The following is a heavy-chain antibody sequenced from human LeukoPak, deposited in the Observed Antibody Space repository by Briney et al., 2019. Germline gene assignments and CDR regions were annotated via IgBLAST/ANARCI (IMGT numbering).Heavy chain of an antibody. CDR2: IYYSGST. V-gene: IGHV4-59*01. J-gene: IGHJ6*02. CDR1: GGSISSYY. CDR3: ARDNWNYGSSMDV. D-gene: IGHD1-7*01. Sequence: SETLSLTCSVSGGSISSYYWSWIRQPPGKGLEWIGYIYYSGSTSYNPSLKSRVTISVDTSKNQFSLKLSSVTAADTAVYYCARDNWNYGSSMDVWGQGTTVTVSS.